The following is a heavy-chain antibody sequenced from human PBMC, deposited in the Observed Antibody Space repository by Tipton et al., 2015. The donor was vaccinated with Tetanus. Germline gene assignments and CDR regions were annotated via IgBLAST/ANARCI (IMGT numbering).Heavy chain of an antibody. Sequence: TLSLTCTVSGASISSGGYSWNWIRQHPGKGLEWIGYIAHTGDTYHSSSLRSRVIISRDTSKNQFSLNLSSVTAADTAIYYCARGWYGDDSPVDYWGQGTLVTVSS. D-gene: IGHD2-15*01. J-gene: IGHJ4*02. V-gene: IGHV4-31*03. CDR2: IAHTGDT. CDR1: GASISSGGYS. CDR3: ARGWYGDDSPVDY.